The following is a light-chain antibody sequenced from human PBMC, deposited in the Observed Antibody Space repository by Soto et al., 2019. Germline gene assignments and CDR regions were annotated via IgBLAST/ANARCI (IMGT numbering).Light chain of an antibody. J-gene: IGLJ3*02. V-gene: IGLV7-43*01. CDR1: AGPVTSGYY. Sequence: QAVVTQEPSLTVSPGGTVTLTCASSAGPVTSGYYPNWFQQKPGQAPRSLIYGTSNKHSWTPARFSGSLLGGKAALTLSGMQPEDEADYYCLLYSGAAHVWVFGGGTKLTVL. CDR3: LLYSGAAHVWV. CDR2: GTS.